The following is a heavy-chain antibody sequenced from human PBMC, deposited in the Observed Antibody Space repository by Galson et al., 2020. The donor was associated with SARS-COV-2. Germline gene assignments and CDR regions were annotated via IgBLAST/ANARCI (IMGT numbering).Heavy chain of an antibody. D-gene: IGHD2-15*01. Sequence: GESLQISCAASGITFSSYGMHWVRQAPGKGLEWAAVISYDGSNKYYADSVKGRFTISRDNSKNTLYLQMNSLRAEDTAVYYCANSGLTGYYYIDVWGKGTTVTISS. J-gene: IGHJ6*03. CDR2: ISYDGSNK. CDR3: ANSGLTGYYYIDV. V-gene: IGHV3-30*18. CDR1: GITFSSYG.